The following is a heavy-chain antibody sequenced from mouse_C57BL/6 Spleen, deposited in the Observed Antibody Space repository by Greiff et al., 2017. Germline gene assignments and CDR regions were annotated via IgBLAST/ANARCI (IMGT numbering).Heavy chain of an antibody. CDR1: GYSFTSYY. Sequence: QVQLKESGPELVKPGASVKISCKASGYSFTSYYIHWVKQRPGQGLEWIGWIYPGSGNTKYNEKFKGKATLTADTSSSTAYMQLSSLTSEDSAVYYCARTLSLYYAMDYWGQGTSVTVSS. CDR3: ARTLSLYYAMDY. CDR2: IYPGSGNT. V-gene: IGHV1-66*01. J-gene: IGHJ4*01. D-gene: IGHD6-1*01.